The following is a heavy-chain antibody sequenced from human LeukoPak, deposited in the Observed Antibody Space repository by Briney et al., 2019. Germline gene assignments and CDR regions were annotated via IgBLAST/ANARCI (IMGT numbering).Heavy chain of an antibody. V-gene: IGHV4-34*01. CDR3: ARGEGYYDSGAYYYGDY. CDR2: INHSGST. D-gene: IGHD3-22*01. CDR1: GGSFSGYY. J-gene: IGHJ4*02. Sequence: PSETLSLTCAVYGGSFSGYYWSWIRQPPGKGLEWIGEINHSGSTNYNPSLKSRVTISVDTSKNQFSLKLSSVTAADTAVYYCARGEGYYDSGAYYYGDYWGQGTLVPVSS.